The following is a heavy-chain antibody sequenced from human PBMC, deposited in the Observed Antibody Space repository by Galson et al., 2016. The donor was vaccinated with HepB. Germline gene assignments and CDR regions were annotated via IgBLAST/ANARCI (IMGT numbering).Heavy chain of an antibody. J-gene: IGHJ6*02. CDR1: GFTVSNNY. CDR2: IYSGGRT. V-gene: IGHV3-53*01. CDR3: ATSPNNNV. D-gene: IGHD1/OR15-1a*01. Sequence: SLRLSCAASGFTVSNNYVTWVRQAPGKGLEWVSVIYSGGRTYYADSVKGRFTISRDNSKNTLFLQMNSLRAEDTAVYYCATSPNNNVWGQGTTVTVSS.